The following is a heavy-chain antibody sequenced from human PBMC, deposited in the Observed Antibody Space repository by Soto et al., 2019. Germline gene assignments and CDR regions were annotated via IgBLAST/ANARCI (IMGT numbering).Heavy chain of an antibody. CDR3: ARVKRLGESKIDY. CDR1: GGSIRSYC. D-gene: IGHD3-16*01. J-gene: IGHJ4*02. Sequence: SETLSLTCTVSGGSIRSYCWTWIRQPPGEGLEWIGCICNSGTTNYNPSLKGRVAISIDTQKNQFSLQLSSVTVADTAVYYCARVKRLGESKIDYWGQGTLVTVSS. V-gene: IGHV4-59*12. CDR2: ICNSGTT.